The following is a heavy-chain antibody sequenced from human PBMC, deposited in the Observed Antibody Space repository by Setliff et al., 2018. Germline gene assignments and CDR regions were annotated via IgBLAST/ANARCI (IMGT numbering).Heavy chain of an antibody. D-gene: IGHD2-15*01. CDR3: AGVRGGLIYMDV. V-gene: IGHV3-21*01. J-gene: IGHJ6*03. Sequence: GGSLRLSCAASGLSFNTYNMNWVRQAPGKGLEWVSFVSSSTSFIYYTDSVEGRFTISRDNAKNSLYLQMNSLRAEDTAVYYCAGVRGGLIYMDVWGKGTTVTVSS. CDR1: GLSFNTYN. CDR2: VSSSTSFI.